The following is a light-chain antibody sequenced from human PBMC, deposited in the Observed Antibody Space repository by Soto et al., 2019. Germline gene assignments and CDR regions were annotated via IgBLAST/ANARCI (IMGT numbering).Light chain of an antibody. V-gene: IGKV3-11*01. CDR1: QSVSSY. CDR3: QQRSNSRT. J-gene: IGKJ1*01. Sequence: IVLTQSPATLSLYPEERATLSCSASQSVSSYLAWYQQKPGQAPRLLIYDASTRATGIPARFSGSESGTDFTLTISSLEPEDFAVYYCQQRSNSRTFGQGTKVEIK. CDR2: DAS.